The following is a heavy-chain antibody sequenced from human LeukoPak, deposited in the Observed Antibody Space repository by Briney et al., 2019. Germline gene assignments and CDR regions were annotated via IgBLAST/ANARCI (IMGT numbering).Heavy chain of an antibody. V-gene: IGHV1-46*01. Sequence: ASVKVSCKASGYTFTSYYMHWVRQAPGQGLEWMGIINPSGGSTSYAQKFQGRVTMTRDTSTSTVYMELSSLRSEDTAVYYCATLTTIVVPAAIREGVRFSAAFDIWGQGTMVTVSS. CDR1: GYTFTSYY. CDR2: INPSGGST. J-gene: IGHJ3*02. CDR3: ATLTTIVVPAAIREGVRFSAAFDI. D-gene: IGHD2-2*02.